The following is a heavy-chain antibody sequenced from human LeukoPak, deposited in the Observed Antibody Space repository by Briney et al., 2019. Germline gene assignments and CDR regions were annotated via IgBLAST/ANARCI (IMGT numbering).Heavy chain of an antibody. Sequence: PGGSLRLSCAASGFTFSSYGMHWVRQAPGKGLEWVAFIRLDGSDKYYADSVRGQFTISRDNSKNTLYLQMNSLRADDTAVYYCAKASWGTYAFDIWGQGTMVTVSS. D-gene: IGHD3-16*01. CDR3: AKASWGTYAFDI. CDR2: IRLDGSDK. CDR1: GFTFSSYG. J-gene: IGHJ3*02. V-gene: IGHV3-30*02.